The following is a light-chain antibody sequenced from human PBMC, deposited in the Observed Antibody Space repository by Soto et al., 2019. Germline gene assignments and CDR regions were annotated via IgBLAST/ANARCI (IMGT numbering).Light chain of an antibody. V-gene: IGLV2-23*02. Sequence: QSVLTQPASVSGSPGQSITISCTGTSSNVGSYKLVSWYQQHPGKAPKFMIFEVNKRPSGVSNRFSGSKSGNTASLTISGLKVEDEADYYCCSSGGSPTYVFGTGTKLTVL. J-gene: IGLJ1*01. CDR3: CSSGGSPTYV. CDR2: EVN. CDR1: SSNVGSYKL.